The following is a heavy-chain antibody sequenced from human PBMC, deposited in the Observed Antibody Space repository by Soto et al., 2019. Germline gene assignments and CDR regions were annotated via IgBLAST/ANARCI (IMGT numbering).Heavy chain of an antibody. CDR2: IYYSGST. V-gene: IGHV4-39*01. CDR3: ARSMTTVVTLDY. CDR1: GVSISSSSYC. J-gene: IGHJ4*02. Sequence: SETLSLTCTVSGVSISSSSYCWGWIRQPPGKGLEWIGSIYYSGSTYYNPSLKSRVTISVDTSKNQFSLKLSSVTAADTAVYYCARSMTTVVTLDYWGQGTLVTVSS. D-gene: IGHD4-17*01.